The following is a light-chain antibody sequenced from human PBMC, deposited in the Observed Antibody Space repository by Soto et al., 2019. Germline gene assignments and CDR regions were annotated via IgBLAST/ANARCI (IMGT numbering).Light chain of an antibody. J-gene: IGLJ1*01. V-gene: IGLV2-14*01. CDR3: SSYTSSSTPSYG. CDR2: EVS. Sequence: QSVLTQPASVSGSPGQSFTISCRGTSSDVGGYNYFPWYQQHPGKAPKLTIYEVSNRPSGVSNRFSGSKSGNTADLTISGLQAEDEAVYYYSSYTSSSTPSYGFGTGTKVNVL. CDR1: SSDVGGYNY.